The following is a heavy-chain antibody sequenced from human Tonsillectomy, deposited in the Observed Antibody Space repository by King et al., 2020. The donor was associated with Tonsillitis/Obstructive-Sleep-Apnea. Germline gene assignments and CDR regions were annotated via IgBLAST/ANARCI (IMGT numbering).Heavy chain of an antibody. CDR2: IYSGGST. J-gene: IGHJ6*03. CDR3: GYTNYGYYYYYLDV. D-gene: IGHD4-11*01. CDR1: GFTVNSNF. Sequence: VQLVESGGGLIQPGGSLRLSCAASGFTVNSNFMSWVRRAPGKGLEWVSVIYSGGSTHYAASVTGRFTISRDNSKNTLYLQMNSLRAEDTAVYYCGYTNYGYYYYYLDVWGKGTTVTVSS. V-gene: IGHV3-53*01.